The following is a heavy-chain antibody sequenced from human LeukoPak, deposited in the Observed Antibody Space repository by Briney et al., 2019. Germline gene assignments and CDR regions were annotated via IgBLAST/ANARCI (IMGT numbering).Heavy chain of an antibody. CDR1: GFTFSGYG. V-gene: IGHV3-30*02. J-gene: IGHJ4*02. CDR3: AKEAAAAGFDY. Sequence: GGSLRLSCAASGFTFSGYGMHWVRQAPGKGLEWVADIRYDESNKLYADSVKGRFTISRDNSKNMLYLQLNSLRPEDTAVYYCAKEAAAAGFDYWGQGSLVTVSS. D-gene: IGHD6-13*01. CDR2: IRYDESNK.